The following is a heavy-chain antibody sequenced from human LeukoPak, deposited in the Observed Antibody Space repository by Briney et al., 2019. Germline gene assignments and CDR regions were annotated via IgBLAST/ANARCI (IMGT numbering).Heavy chain of an antibody. D-gene: IGHD6-19*01. CDR2: ISSSGGTI. CDR1: GFSFSDYH. Sequence: GGSLRLSCAASGFSFSDYHMSWIRQASGKGLEWVSYISSSGGTISYADSVKGRFTISRDNAKKSMYLQMNSLRAEDTAVYYCARGPVSSSGFFGYWGQGTLVTVSS. CDR3: ARGPVSSSGFFGY. J-gene: IGHJ4*02. V-gene: IGHV3-11*01.